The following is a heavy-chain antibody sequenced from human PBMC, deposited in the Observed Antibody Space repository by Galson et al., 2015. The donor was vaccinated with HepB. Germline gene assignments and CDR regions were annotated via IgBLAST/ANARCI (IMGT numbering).Heavy chain of an antibody. Sequence: TLSLTCAVSGGSISSGGYSWSWIRQPPGKGLEWIGYIYHSGSTYYNPSLKSRVTISVDRSKNQFSLKLSSVTAADTAVYYCARNYYGSGSYLGGFDYWGQGTLVTVSS. CDR1: GGSISSGGYS. V-gene: IGHV4-30-2*01. D-gene: IGHD3-10*01. CDR3: ARNYYGSGSYLGGFDY. CDR2: IYHSGST. J-gene: IGHJ4*02.